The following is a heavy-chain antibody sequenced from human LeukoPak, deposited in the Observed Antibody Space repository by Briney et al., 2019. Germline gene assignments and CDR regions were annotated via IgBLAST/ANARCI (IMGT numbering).Heavy chain of an antibody. Sequence: GGSLRLSCAASGFTFSSYSMNWVRQAPGKGLEWVSYISSSSSTIYYADSVKGRFTISRDNAKNSLYLQMNSLRAEDTAVYYCAGGRGYSYGTLNNWFDPWGQGTLVTVSS. J-gene: IGHJ5*02. CDR1: GFTFSSYS. CDR2: ISSSSSTI. CDR3: AGGRGYSYGTLNNWFDP. D-gene: IGHD5-18*01. V-gene: IGHV3-48*04.